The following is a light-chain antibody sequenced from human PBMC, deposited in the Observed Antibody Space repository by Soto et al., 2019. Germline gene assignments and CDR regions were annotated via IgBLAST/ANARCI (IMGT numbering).Light chain of an antibody. Sequence: EIVLTQSPGTLSLSPGERATLSCRASQSVSNSYLAWYQQKPGQAPRLLIYAASTRATGIPDRFSGSGSGTDFTLTISRLEPEDFAVYYCQQYGSSGTFGQGTKVDI. CDR3: QQYGSSGT. CDR2: AAS. CDR1: QSVSNSY. V-gene: IGKV3-20*01. J-gene: IGKJ1*01.